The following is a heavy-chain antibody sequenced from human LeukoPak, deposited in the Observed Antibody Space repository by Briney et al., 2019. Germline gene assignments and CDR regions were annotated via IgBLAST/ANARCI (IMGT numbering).Heavy chain of an antibody. D-gene: IGHD3-16*01. Sequence: ASVKVSCKASGGTFSSYAISWVRQAPGQGLEWMGRIIPILGIANYAQKFQGRVTITADKSTSTAYMELSSLRSEDTAVYYCARDTDSRWRLGELLPYDWGQGTLVTVSS. J-gene: IGHJ4*02. CDR2: IIPILGIA. CDR3: ARDTDSRWRLGELLPYD. CDR1: GGTFSSYA. V-gene: IGHV1-69*04.